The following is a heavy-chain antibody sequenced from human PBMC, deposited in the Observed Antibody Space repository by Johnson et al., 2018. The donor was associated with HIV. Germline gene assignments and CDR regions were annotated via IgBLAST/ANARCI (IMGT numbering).Heavy chain of an antibody. D-gene: IGHD6-13*01. V-gene: IGHV3-20*04. CDR3: ARRKIAAAGRDAFDI. J-gene: IGHJ3*02. CDR1: GFNLDDYG. Sequence: VQLVESGGTVVRPGGSLRLSCAASGFNLDDYGMSWVRQAPGKGLEWVSGVNLNADTTGYADSVKGRFTISRDTSKNTLYLQMNSLRAEDTAVYYCARRKIAAAGRDAFDIWGQGTMVTVSS. CDR2: VNLNADTT.